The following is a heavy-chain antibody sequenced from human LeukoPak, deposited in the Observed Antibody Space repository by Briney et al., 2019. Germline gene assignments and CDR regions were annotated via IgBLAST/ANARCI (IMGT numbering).Heavy chain of an antibody. Sequence: QTLSLTCALSGDSLYSNSAAWPWLRHPPSRGREWLVRTYYRSNLSEDYAVSVKSRITINPDTSKHQFSLHLNSLTPEDTRIQYCARGRVITIAIYYYYYIDGWGEGTTVTV. CDR1: GDSLYSNSAA. V-gene: IGHV6-1*01. CDR3: ARGRVITIAIYYYYYIDG. D-gene: IGHD2-21*01. CDR2: TYYRSNLSE. J-gene: IGHJ6*03.